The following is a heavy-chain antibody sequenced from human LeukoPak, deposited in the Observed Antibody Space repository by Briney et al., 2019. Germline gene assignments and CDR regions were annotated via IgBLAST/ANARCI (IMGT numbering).Heavy chain of an antibody. D-gene: IGHD2-2*01. V-gene: IGHV4-34*01. CDR1: GGSFSGYY. CDR3: AREGYCSSTSCHDPDAFDI. Sequence: SETLSLTCAVYGGSFSGYYWSWIRQPPGKGLEWIGEINRSGSTNYNPSLKSRVTISVDTSKNQFSLKLSSVTAADTAVYYCAREGYCSSTSCHDPDAFDIWGQGTMVTVSS. J-gene: IGHJ3*02. CDR2: INRSGST.